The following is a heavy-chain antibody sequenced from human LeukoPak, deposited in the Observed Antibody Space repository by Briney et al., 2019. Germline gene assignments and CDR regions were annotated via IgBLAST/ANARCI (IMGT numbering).Heavy chain of an antibody. J-gene: IGHJ4*02. V-gene: IGHV3-64*01. Sequence: GGSPRLSFAASGFTLSSFAMHWVPQGPREGLENVSGVSSDGGSPFHVNSVKGRFTISRDNSKNTLYLQMGSLRAEDMAVYYCAREYCSGGSCQYYFDYWGQGTLVTVSS. D-gene: IGHD2-15*01. CDR2: VSSDGGSP. CDR1: GFTLSSFA. CDR3: AREYCSGGSCQYYFDY.